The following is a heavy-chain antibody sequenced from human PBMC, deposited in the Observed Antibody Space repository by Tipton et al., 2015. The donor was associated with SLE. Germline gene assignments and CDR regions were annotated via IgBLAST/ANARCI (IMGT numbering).Heavy chain of an antibody. Sequence: LRLSCTVSGGSISNYYWSWIRQPPGKGLECIGYIYYSGSTNYNPSLKSRVTISVDTSKNQFSLKLSSVTAADTAVYYCARTWSSGEQWLFHFDYWGQGTLVTVSS. D-gene: IGHD6-19*01. CDR3: ARTWSSGEQWLFHFDY. CDR1: GGSISNYY. J-gene: IGHJ4*02. CDR2: IYYSGST. V-gene: IGHV4-59*08.